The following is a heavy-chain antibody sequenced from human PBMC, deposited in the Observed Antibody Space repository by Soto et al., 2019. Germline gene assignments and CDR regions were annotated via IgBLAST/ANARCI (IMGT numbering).Heavy chain of an antibody. CDR2: INPSGGTA. J-gene: IGHJ1*01. D-gene: IGHD3-22*01. CDR1: GYIFTSYY. Sequence: QVQLVQSGAEVKKPGASVKVSCKASGYIFTSYYIHWVRQAPGQGLEWMALINPSGGTANYAQKFQGRVTMTRDTSTSTIYMELSSLRSEDTAVYYCARALHYHDASAYPGYFQHWCQGTLVTVSS. CDR3: ARALHYHDASAYPGYFQH. V-gene: IGHV1-46*01.